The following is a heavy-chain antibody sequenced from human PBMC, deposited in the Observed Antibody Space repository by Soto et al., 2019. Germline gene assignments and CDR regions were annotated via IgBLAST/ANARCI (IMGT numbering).Heavy chain of an antibody. V-gene: IGHV3-7*01. Sequence: PGGSLRLSCAASGFTFSSYWMSWVRQAPGKGLEWVANIKQDGSEKYYVDSVKGRFTISRDNAKNSLYLQMNSLRAEDTAVYYCARDPEGYCSSTSCYLDYWGQGTLVTASS. CDR3: ARDPEGYCSSTSCYLDY. J-gene: IGHJ4*02. CDR2: IKQDGSEK. CDR1: GFTFSSYW. D-gene: IGHD2-2*01.